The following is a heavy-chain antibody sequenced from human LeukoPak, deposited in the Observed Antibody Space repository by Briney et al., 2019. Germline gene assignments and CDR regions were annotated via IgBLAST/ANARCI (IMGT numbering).Heavy chain of an antibody. CDR1: GFTFSSYG. CDR2: ISGSGGST. V-gene: IGHV3-23*01. J-gene: IGHJ5*02. Sequence: GGTLRLSCAASGFTFSSYGMSWVRQAPGKGLEWVSAISGSGGSTYYADSVKGRFTISRDNAKNSLYLQMNSLRAEDTAVYYCARDWEDGGYVPWVGATAWGQGTLVTVSS. CDR3: ARDWEDGGYVPWVGATA. D-gene: IGHD1-26*01.